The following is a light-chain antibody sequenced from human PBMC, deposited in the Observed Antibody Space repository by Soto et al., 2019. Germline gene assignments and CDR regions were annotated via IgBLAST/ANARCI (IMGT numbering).Light chain of an antibody. J-gene: IGLJ1*01. CDR1: NSDIGIYDF. CDR2: EVS. Sequence: QSVLTQPASVSGTPGQSITISCTGSNSDIGIYDFVSWYQHHPGKAPKLIVSEVSHRPSGVSNRFSGSKSGNTASLTISGLQSEDEADYYCSSYKRTSRVYVFGTGTKLTVL. CDR3: SSYKRTSRVYV. V-gene: IGLV2-14*01.